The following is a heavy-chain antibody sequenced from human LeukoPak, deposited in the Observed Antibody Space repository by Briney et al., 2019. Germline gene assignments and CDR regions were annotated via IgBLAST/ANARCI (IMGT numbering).Heavy chain of an antibody. J-gene: IGHJ4*02. V-gene: IGHV3-73*01. CDR1: GFTFSGSA. Sequence: GGSLRLSCAASGFTFSGSAMHWVRQASGKGLEWVGRIRSKANSYATTYAASVTGRFTISRDDSKNTAYLQMNSLKTEDTAVYYCTSRGFGELQKSYNYWGQGTLVTVSS. CDR2: IRSKANSYAT. CDR3: TSRGFGELQKSYNY. D-gene: IGHD3-10*01.